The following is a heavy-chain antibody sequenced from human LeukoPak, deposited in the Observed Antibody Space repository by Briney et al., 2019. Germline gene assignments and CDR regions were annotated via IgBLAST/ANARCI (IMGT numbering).Heavy chain of an antibody. V-gene: IGHV3-30*03. CDR1: GFTFSSYG. J-gene: IGHJ4*02. Sequence: PGGSLRLSCAASGFTFSSYGMHWVRQAPGKGLEWVAVISYDGSNKYYADSVKGRFTISRDNSKNTLYLQMNSLRAEDTAVYYCAGGYPFDYWGQGTLVTVSS. D-gene: IGHD3-16*01. CDR2: ISYDGSNK. CDR3: AGGYPFDY.